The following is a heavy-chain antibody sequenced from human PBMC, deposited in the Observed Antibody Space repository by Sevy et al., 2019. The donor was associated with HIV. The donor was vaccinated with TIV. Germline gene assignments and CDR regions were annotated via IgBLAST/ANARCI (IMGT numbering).Heavy chain of an antibody. CDR3: ARVSSIVGARDLGY. V-gene: IGHV1-46*01. CDR1: GYTFTSYY. D-gene: IGHD1-26*01. J-gene: IGHJ4*02. Sequence: GESLKISCKASGYTFTSYYMHWVRQAPGQGLEWMGIINPSGGSTSYAQKFQGRVTMTRDTSTSTVYMELSSLRSEDTAVYYCARVSSIVGARDLGYWGQGTLVTVSS. CDR2: INPSGGST.